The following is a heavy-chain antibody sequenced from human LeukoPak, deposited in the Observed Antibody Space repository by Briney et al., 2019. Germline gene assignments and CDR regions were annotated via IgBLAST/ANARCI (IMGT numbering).Heavy chain of an antibody. V-gene: IGHV1-2*06. CDR1: GYTFTGYY. D-gene: IGHD1-1*01. J-gene: IGHJ5*02. Sequence: ASVKVSCKASGYTFTGYYMHWLRQAPGQGLEWMGRINPNSGGTNYAQKFQGRVTITRDTSISTAYMELSRLRSDDTAVYYCARELGTPSRPEDWFDPWGQGTLVTVSS. CDR3: ARELGTPSRPEDWFDP. CDR2: INPNSGGT.